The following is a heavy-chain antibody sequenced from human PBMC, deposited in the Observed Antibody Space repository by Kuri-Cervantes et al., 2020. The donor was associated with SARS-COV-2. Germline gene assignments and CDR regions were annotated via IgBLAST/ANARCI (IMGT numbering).Heavy chain of an antibody. CDR2: VRGKANSYAT. CDR1: GFLFSASA. CDR3: AKEGGQKSDYMRYYYYYYMDV. Sequence: GESLKISCEVSGFLFSASAIHWVRQASGKGLEWAGRVRGKANSYATAYAASVKGRFTISRDNSKNTLYLQMNSLRAEDTAVYYCAKEGGQKSDYMRYYYYYYMDVWGKGTTVTVSS. V-gene: IGHV3-73*01. J-gene: IGHJ6*03. D-gene: IGHD4-17*01.